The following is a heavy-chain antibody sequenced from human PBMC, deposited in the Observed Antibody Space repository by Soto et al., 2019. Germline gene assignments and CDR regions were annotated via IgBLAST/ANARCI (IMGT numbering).Heavy chain of an antibody. Sequence: EVYLVESGGGLVQPGGSLRLTCAASKFAFSSYSMNWVRQAPGKGLEWISHISDTSRAIYYADSVKGRFTISRDNAKNLLFLQMNSLRAEDTAVYYCARDLRYAFWTGFAPTGYWGQGPLVTVSS. D-gene: IGHD3-3*01. V-gene: IGHV3-48*04. CDR1: KFAFSSYS. CDR3: ARDLRYAFWTGFAPTGY. J-gene: IGHJ4*02. CDR2: ISDTSRAI.